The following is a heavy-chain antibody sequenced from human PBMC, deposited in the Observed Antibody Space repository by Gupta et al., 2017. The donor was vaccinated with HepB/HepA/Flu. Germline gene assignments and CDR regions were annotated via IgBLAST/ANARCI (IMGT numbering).Heavy chain of an antibody. CDR2: ISHTGTI. CDR3: ARDNWRSAMDV. J-gene: IGHJ6*02. CDR1: GGSITSGYS. V-gene: IGHV4-30-2*01. Sequence: QLQLQESGSGLVKPLQTLSLTCAVSGGSITSGYSWSWIRQPPGKGLEWIGYISHTGTINYNPSLKSRVTISLDGSKTQLSLKLSSVTAADTAVYFCARDNWRSAMDVWGQGTTVTVSS. D-gene: IGHD1-20*01.